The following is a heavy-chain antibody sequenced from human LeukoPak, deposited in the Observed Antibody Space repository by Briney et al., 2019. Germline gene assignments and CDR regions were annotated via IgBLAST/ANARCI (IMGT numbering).Heavy chain of an antibody. J-gene: IGHJ3*02. Sequence: GGSLRLSCAASGFTFSSYEMNWVRQAPGKGLEWVSYISSSGSTIYYADSVKGRFTISRDNAKSSLYLQMNSLRAEDTAVYYCARLDYGDYRGAFDIWGQGTMVTVSS. CDR2: ISSSGSTI. CDR3: ARLDYGDYRGAFDI. V-gene: IGHV3-48*03. D-gene: IGHD4-17*01. CDR1: GFTFSSYE.